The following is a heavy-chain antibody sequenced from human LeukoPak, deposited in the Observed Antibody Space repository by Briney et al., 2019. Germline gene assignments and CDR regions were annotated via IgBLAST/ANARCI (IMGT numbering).Heavy chain of an antibody. CDR3: AREGYYYDSSGGDAFDI. Sequence: ASVKVSCKASGYTFTGDYMHWLRQAPGQGLEWMGRINPNSGGTNYAQKFQGRVTMTRDTSISTAYMELSRLRSDDTAVYYCAREGYYYDSSGGDAFDIWGQGTMVTVSS. CDR2: INPNSGGT. D-gene: IGHD3-22*01. CDR1: GYTFTGDY. V-gene: IGHV1-2*06. J-gene: IGHJ3*02.